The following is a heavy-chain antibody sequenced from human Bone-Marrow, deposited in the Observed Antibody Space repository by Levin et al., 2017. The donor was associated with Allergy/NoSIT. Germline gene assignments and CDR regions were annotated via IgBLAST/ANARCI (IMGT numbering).Heavy chain of an antibody. CDR3: ATKYSSSWLSYFDY. CDR2: FDPEDGET. CDR1: GYTLTELS. D-gene: IGHD6-13*01. J-gene: IGHJ4*02. Sequence: ASVKVSCKVSGYTLTELSMHWVRQAPGKGLEWMGGFDPEDGETIYAQKFQGRVTMTEDTSTDTAYMELSSLRSEDTAVYYCATKYSSSWLSYFDYWGQGTLVTVSS. V-gene: IGHV1-24*01.